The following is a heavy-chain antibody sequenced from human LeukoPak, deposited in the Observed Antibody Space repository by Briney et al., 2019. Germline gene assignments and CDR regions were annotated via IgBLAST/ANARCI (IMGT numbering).Heavy chain of an antibody. CDR2: IYHSGST. CDR3: ARVACSGGSCYHSFDY. CDR1: GYSNSSGYY. D-gene: IGHD2-15*01. Sequence: SETLSLTCAVSGYSNSSGYYWGWIRQPPGKGLEWIGSIYHSGSTYYNPSLKSRVTISVDTSKNQFSLKLSSVTAADTAVYYCARVACSGGSCYHSFDYWGQGTLVTVSS. V-gene: IGHV4-38-2*01. J-gene: IGHJ4*02.